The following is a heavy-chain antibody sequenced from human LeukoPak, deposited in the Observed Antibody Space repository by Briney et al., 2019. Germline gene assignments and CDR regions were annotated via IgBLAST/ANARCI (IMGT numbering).Heavy chain of an antibody. CDR2: ISYDGSNK. CDR3: ASEAAAGGYFDY. V-gene: IGHV3-30-3*01. CDR1: GFTFKSYA. J-gene: IGHJ4*02. D-gene: IGHD6-13*01. Sequence: GGSLRLSCSASGFTFKSYAMHWVRQAPGKGLEWVAVISYDGSNKYYADSVKGRFTISRDNSKNTLYLQMNSLRAEDTAVYYCASEAAAGGYFDYWGQGTLVTVSS.